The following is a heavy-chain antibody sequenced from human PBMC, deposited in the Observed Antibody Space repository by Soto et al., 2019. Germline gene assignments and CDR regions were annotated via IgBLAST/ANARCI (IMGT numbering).Heavy chain of an antibody. CDR2: MNPNTGNI. Sequence: QVELVQSGAEVKKPGASVKVSCQASEDTFTHYDINWVRQATGQGLEWMGWMNPNTGNIDYAHKFQGRLTMTRDTSKRTVYMERSSLRSNDTAVYYCVRRVASGHRSWSDPWGQGTLVTVSS. V-gene: IGHV1-8*02. CDR1: EDTFTHYD. J-gene: IGHJ5*02. D-gene: IGHD2-21*01. CDR3: VRRVASGHRSWSDP.